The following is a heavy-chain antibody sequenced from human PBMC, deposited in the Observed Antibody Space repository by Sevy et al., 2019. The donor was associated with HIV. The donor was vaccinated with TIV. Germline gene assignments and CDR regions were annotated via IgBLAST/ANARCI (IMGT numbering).Heavy chain of an antibody. D-gene: IGHD1-7*01. J-gene: IGHJ4*02. Sequence: SETLSLTCTVSGDSIRSGAYYWSWIRQHPGKGLEWIGYSDYSGSTYYNPSLKSRITISVDTSKNQLSLELTSMTAADTAVYYCARSTKAELLRFDFWGQGTLVTVSS. CDR3: ARSTKAELLRFDF. CDR1: GDSIRSGAYY. V-gene: IGHV4-31*03. CDR2: SDYSGST.